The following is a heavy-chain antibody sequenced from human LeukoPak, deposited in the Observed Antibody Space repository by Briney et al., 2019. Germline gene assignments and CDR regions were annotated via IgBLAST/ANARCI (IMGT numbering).Heavy chain of an antibody. V-gene: IGHV1-18*01. CDR3: ARGRAAGTFWLDY. Sequence: ASVKVSCKASGYTFSSYGISWVRPAPGQGLEWMGWISGNNGNTNYAQKVQGRVTMTTDTSTSTAYMELRSLRSDDTAVYYCARGRAAGTFWLDYWGQGTLVTVSS. J-gene: IGHJ4*02. CDR1: GYTFSSYG. CDR2: ISGNNGNT. D-gene: IGHD6-13*01.